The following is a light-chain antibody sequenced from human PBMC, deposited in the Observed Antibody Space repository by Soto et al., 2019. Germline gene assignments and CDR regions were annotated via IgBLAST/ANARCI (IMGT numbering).Light chain of an antibody. CDR3: MQALQTRLT. CDR2: LGS. J-gene: IGKJ4*01. CDR1: QSLLHSNGYNY. Sequence: DIVMTQSPLSLPVTPGEPASISCRSSQSLLHSNGYNYLDWYLQKPGQSPQLLIYLGSNRASGVPDRFNGSGSGTDFPLKISRVEAEDVGVYYCMQALQTRLTFGGGTKVEIK. V-gene: IGKV2-28*01.